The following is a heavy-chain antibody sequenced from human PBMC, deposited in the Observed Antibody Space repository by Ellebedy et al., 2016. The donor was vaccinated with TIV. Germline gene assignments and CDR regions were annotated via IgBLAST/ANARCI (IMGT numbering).Heavy chain of an antibody. Sequence: AASVKVSCKASGGTFSSYSINWVRQAPGQGLEWMGRIIPILDITNYAQNFQGRVTITADKSMSTAYMELSSLRSEDTAVYYCARGREAVAGIYGMDVWGQGTTVTVSS. D-gene: IGHD6-19*01. V-gene: IGHV1-69*04. CDR3: ARGREAVAGIYGMDV. CDR2: IIPILDIT. J-gene: IGHJ6*02. CDR1: GGTFSSYS.